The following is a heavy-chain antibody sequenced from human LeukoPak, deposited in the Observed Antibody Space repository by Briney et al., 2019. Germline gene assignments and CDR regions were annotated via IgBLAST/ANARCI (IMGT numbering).Heavy chain of an antibody. J-gene: IGHJ4*02. CDR3: ARELAGHYYGSGSSFDY. D-gene: IGHD3-10*01. V-gene: IGHV3-7*01. Sequence: SGGSLRLSCTASGFTFSTYWMSWVRQAPGKGLEWVANTREDGSEKYYVDSVKGQFTISRDNAKNSLYLQMNSLRAEDTAVYYCARELAGHYYGSGSSFDYWGQGTLVTVSS. CDR2: TREDGSEK. CDR1: GFTFSTYW.